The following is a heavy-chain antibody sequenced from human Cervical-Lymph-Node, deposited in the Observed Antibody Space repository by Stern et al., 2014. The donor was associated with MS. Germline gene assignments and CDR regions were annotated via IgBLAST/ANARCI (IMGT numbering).Heavy chain of an antibody. Sequence: QDQLVQSGAEVKKPGASVKVSCKVSGYTLTELSMHWVRQAPGKGLEWMGGFDTEDGENIYAQNFQGRVTMTEDTSTDTAYMELSSLRSEDTAVYYCATDRDDFRSGYSAPTKGYGLDVWGQGTTVTVTS. D-gene: IGHD3-3*01. V-gene: IGHV1-24*01. J-gene: IGHJ6*02. CDR1: GYTLTELS. CDR2: FDTEDGEN. CDR3: ATDRDDFRSGYSAPTKGYGLDV.